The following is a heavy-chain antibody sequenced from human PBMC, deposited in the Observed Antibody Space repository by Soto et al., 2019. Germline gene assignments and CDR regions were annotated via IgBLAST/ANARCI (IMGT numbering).Heavy chain of an antibody. CDR1: GVTFSTYG. CDR2: ISYHGSYK. D-gene: IGHD3-16*01. V-gene: IGHV3-30*18. Sequence: GGSLRLSCTASGVTFSTYGMHWVRQAPGKGLQWVAVISYHGSYKYVADSVKGRFTISRDNSKNTLYLQMNSLTAEDTAVYYCAKVWVTETTFGALDSWGLGTLVTVSS. CDR3: AKVWVTETTFGALDS. J-gene: IGHJ4*02.